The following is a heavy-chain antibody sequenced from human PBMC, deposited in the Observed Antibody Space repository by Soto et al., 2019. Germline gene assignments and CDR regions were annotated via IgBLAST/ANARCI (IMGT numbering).Heavy chain of an antibody. CDR2: IYYSGST. CDR3: ARRVFRELGSYNWFDP. CDR1: GGSISSSSYY. D-gene: IGHD7-27*01. Sequence: SETLSLTCTVSGGSISSSSYYWGWIRQPPGKGLEWIGSIYYSGSTYYNPSLKSRVTISVDTSKNQFSLKLSSVTAADTAVYYCARRVFRELGSYNWFDPWGQGTLVTVSS. J-gene: IGHJ5*02. V-gene: IGHV4-39*01.